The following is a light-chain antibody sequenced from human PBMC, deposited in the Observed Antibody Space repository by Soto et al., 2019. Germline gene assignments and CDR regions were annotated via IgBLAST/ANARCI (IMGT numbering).Light chain of an antibody. CDR3: PQYGSSPPMYT. V-gene: IGKV3-20*01. CDR2: GAS. Sequence: EIVLTQSPGTLSLSPGERATLSCRASQSVSSSYLAWYQQKPGQAPRLLIYGASSRATGIPDRFSGSGSGTDFTLTISRLEPEDFAVYYCPQYGSSPPMYTFGQGNKLEIK. CDR1: QSVSSSY. J-gene: IGKJ2*01.